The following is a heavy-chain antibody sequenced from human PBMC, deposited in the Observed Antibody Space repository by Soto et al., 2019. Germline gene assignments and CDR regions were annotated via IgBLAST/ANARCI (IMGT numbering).Heavy chain of an antibody. CDR2: IDHSGST. V-gene: IGHV4-34*01. CDR1: RGSFNAYS. CDR3: ARRLSYYRMDV. J-gene: IGHJ6*02. Sequence: TSETLSLTCAVHRGSFNAYSWTWIRQPPGKGLEWIGEIDHSGSTTYNPSLKSRIIMSVDTSKNQFSLNVSSMTAADTAVYYCARRLSYYRMDVWGQGNTVTVSS.